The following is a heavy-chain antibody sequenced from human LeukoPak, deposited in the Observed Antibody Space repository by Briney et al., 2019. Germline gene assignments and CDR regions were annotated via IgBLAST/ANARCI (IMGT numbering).Heavy chain of an antibody. CDR3: ARFYGVPGGWFDP. CDR2: IYDGGST. Sequence: GGSLRLSCATSGFTFSDHYMDWVRQAPGKGLEWVSVIYDGGSTHYADSVKGRFTISRDNSKNTLYLQMNSLRAEDTAVYYCARFYGVPGGWFDPWGQGTLVTVSS. D-gene: IGHD4-17*01. CDR1: GFTFSDHY. V-gene: IGHV3-66*01. J-gene: IGHJ5*02.